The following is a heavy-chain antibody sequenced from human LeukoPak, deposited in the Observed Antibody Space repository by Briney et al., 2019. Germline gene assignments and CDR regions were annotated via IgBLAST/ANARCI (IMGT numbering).Heavy chain of an antibody. J-gene: IGHJ4*02. CDR2: ISSSSSTI. CDR1: GFTFSSYS. CDR3: ARRDDWSDFDY. Sequence: GGSLRLSCAASGFTFSSYSMNWVRQAPGKGLEWVSYISSSSSTIYYADSVKGRFTISRDNAKNSLYLQMNSLRAEDTAVYYCARRDDWSDFDYWGQGTQVTVSS. V-gene: IGHV3-48*01. D-gene: IGHD3-9*01.